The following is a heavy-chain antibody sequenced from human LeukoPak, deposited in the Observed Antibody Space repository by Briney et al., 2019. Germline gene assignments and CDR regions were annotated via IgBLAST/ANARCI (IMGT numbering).Heavy chain of an antibody. CDR2: ISSSSSYI. V-gene: IGHV3-21*01. Sequence: KAGGSLRLSCAASGFTFDDYTMHWVRQAPGKGLEWVSSISSSSSYIYYADSVKGRFTISRDNAKDSLYLQMNSLRAEDTAVYYCARDRGGSGSYYKGGFDYWGQGTLVTVSS. J-gene: IGHJ4*02. D-gene: IGHD3-10*01. CDR1: GFTFDDYT. CDR3: ARDRGGSGSYYKGGFDY.